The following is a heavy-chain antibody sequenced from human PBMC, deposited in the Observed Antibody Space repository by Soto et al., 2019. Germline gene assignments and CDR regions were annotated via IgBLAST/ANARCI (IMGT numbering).Heavy chain of an antibody. CDR3: ARDLGGWSATPPLVYYGMDV. D-gene: IGHD2-15*01. CDR1: GFTFSKYT. Sequence: LSLSCAAAGFTFSKYTMNWVRQAPGKGLEWVSCISSSSSYIYYAGPVKGRFTISRDNAKNTLYLQMNRLRAEDTAVYYCARDLGGWSATPPLVYYGMDVWGQGPTVTVSS. J-gene: IGHJ6*02. V-gene: IGHV3-21*04. CDR2: ISSSSSYI.